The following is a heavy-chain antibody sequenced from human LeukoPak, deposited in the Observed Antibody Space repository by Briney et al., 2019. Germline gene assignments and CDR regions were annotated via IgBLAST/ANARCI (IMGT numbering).Heavy chain of an antibody. CDR2: IYHSGST. J-gene: IGHJ3*02. Sequence: SETLSLTCTVSGYSISSGYYWGWIRQPPGKGLEWIGSIYHSGSTYYNPSLKSRVTISVDTSKNQFSLKLSSVTAADTAVYYCARDMYYYDSSGSEAFDIWGQGTMVTVSS. V-gene: IGHV4-38-2*02. CDR1: GYSISSGYY. CDR3: ARDMYYYDSSGSEAFDI. D-gene: IGHD3-22*01.